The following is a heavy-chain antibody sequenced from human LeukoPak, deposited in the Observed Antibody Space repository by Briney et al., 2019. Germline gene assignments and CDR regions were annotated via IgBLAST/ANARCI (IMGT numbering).Heavy chain of an antibody. CDR3: ARAETYYYGSGSYYTENYYFDY. D-gene: IGHD3-10*01. CDR1: GFSFTSYN. Sequence: GGSLRLSCAASGFSFTSYNFHWVRQAPGKGLQWLGFISYDGNIKYEDSVKGRFTISRDNSKNTLYLQMNSLRAEDTAVYYCARAETYYYGSGSYYTENYYFDYWGQGTLVTVSS. J-gene: IGHJ4*02. V-gene: IGHV3-30*14. CDR2: ISYDGNIK.